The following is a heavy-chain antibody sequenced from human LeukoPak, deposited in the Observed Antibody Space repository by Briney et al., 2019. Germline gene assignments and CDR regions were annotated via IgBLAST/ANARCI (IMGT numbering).Heavy chain of an antibody. J-gene: IGHJ4*02. V-gene: IGHV6-1*01. Sequence: SQTLSLTCAISGDSVSINSAAWNWIRQSPSRGLEWLGRTYQRSKWYNDYAVSVKSRITINPDISKDQFSLQLNSVTPEDTAVYYCARSPSPYSSGWYFDYWGQGTLVTVSS. CDR3: ARSPSPYSSGWYFDY. CDR1: GDSVSINSAA. CDR2: TYQRSKWYN. D-gene: IGHD6-19*01.